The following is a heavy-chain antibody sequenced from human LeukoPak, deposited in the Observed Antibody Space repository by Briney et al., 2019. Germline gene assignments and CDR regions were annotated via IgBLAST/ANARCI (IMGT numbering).Heavy chain of an antibody. CDR2: ISFGSSSI. J-gene: IGHJ5*02. CDR3: ARVNKYGADP. D-gene: IGHD4-17*01. Sequence: PGGSLRLSCAASGFTFSSDSMNWIRQAPGKGLEWVSYISFGSSSIHYADSVKGRFTISRDNAKNSVYLQMNSLRDEDTAVYYCARVNKYGADPWGQGTLVTVSP. V-gene: IGHV3-48*02. CDR1: GFTFSSDS.